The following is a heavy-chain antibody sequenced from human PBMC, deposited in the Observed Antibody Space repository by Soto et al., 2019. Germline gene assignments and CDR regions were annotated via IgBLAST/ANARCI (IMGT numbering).Heavy chain of an antibody. V-gene: IGHV3-9*01. CDR1: GFTFDDHV. J-gene: IGHJ6*01. CDR3: ARSWSGSTSGRVDV. Sequence: PRGSLQVYCVSSGFTFDDHVMHWVRQLPGKGLEWVGHISWDGYSIGYGGSVRGRFTISRDNAKNTLYLQMNSLRPEDTALYYCARSWSGSTSGRVDVWGQGTPVTVSS. CDR2: ISWDGYSI. D-gene: IGHD3-3*01.